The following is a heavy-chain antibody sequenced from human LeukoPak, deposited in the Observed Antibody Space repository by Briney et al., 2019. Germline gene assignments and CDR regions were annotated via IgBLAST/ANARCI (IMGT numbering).Heavy chain of an antibody. Sequence: GASVKVSCKASGYIFTDYYMHWVRQAPGQELGWMGRINPNSGGTNYAQKFQGRVTMTRDTSISTTYMELTRLRSDDTAVYHCVRWTSTMIRRVIKDYFDSWGQGTLVTVSS. CDR2: INPNSGGT. V-gene: IGHV1-2*06. D-gene: IGHD3-10*01. J-gene: IGHJ4*02. CDR1: GYIFTDYY. CDR3: VRWTSTMIRRVIKDYFDS.